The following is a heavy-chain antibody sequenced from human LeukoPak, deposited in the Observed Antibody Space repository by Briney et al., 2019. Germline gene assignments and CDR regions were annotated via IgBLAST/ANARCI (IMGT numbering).Heavy chain of an antibody. Sequence: SGTLSLTCTVSGGSISTYYWSWIRQPPGKGLEWIGYIYYSGSTNYNPSLKNRVTISVDTSKNQFSLKLSSVTAADTAVYYCARQTVGYNISGRFDPWGQGTRVTVSS. D-gene: IGHD2-15*01. CDR2: IYYSGST. V-gene: IGHV4-59*08. CDR3: ARQTVGYNISGRFDP. CDR1: GGSISTYY. J-gene: IGHJ5*02.